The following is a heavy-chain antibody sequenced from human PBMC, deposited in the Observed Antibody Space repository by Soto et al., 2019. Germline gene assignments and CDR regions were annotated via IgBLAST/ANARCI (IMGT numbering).Heavy chain of an antibody. J-gene: IGHJ4*02. CDR2: ITGSGDST. D-gene: IGHD6-19*01. CDR3: AKDLQFSGWLSAQTFDY. CDR1: GFTFRSHA. V-gene: IGHV3-23*01. Sequence: EVQLLESGGGLVQPGGSLRLSGPVSGFTFRSHAMGWFPKLPGKGLECVSSITGSGDSTYYADSVKGRFTISRDKSKSTLYLQMNSLRAEDTAVYYCAKDLQFSGWLSAQTFDYWGQGTQVTVSS.